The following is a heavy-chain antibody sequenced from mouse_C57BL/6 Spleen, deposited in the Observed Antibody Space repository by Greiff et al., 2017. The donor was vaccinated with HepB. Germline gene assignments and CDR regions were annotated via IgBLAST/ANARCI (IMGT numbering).Heavy chain of an antibody. CDR2: IDPSDSYT. J-gene: IGHJ3*01. D-gene: IGHD3-1*01. Sequence: VQLQQSGAELVMPGASVKLSCKASGYTFTSYWMHWVKQRPGQGLEWIGEIDPSDSYTNYNQKFKGKSKLTVDKSSSTAYMQLSSLTSEDSAVYYCASGTPGTRAWFAYWGQGTLVTVSA. CDR1: GYTFTSYW. CDR3: ASGTPGTRAWFAY. V-gene: IGHV1-69*01.